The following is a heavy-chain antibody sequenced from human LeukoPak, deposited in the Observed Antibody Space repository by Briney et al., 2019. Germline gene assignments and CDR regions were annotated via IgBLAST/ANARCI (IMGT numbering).Heavy chain of an antibody. CDR1: GYTFTGYY. V-gene: IGHV1-2*02. Sequence: ASVKVSCKASGYTFTGYYMHWVRQAPGQGLEWMGWINPNSGGTNYAQKFQGRVTMTRDTSISTAYMELSRLRSDDTAVYYCARDHSSYYYDSSGYPGGLDYWGQGTLVTVSS. CDR3: ARDHSSYYYDSSGYPGGLDY. D-gene: IGHD3-22*01. CDR2: INPNSGGT. J-gene: IGHJ4*02.